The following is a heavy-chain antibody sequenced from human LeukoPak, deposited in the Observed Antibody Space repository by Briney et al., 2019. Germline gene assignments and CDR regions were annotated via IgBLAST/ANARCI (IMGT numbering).Heavy chain of an antibody. CDR3: AKRVRVKYYYMDV. V-gene: IGHV3-23*01. CDR1: GFTFSSYA. CDR2: ISGSGGST. J-gene: IGHJ6*03. Sequence: AGGSLRLSCAASGFTFSSYAMSWVRQAPGKGLEWVSAISGSGGSTYYADSEKGRFTISRDNSKNTLYLQMNSRRAEDTAVYYCAKRVRVKYYYMDVWGKGTTVTVSS.